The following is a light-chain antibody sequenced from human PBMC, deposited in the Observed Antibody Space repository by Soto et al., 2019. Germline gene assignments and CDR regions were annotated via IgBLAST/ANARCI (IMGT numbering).Light chain of an antibody. CDR2: EGS. CDR1: SSDVGSYNL. V-gene: IGLV2-23*01. Sequence: QSALTQPASVSGSPGQSITISCTGTSSDVGSYNLVSWYQQHPGKAPKLMIYEGSKRPSGVSNRFSGSKSGNTASLTISGLQAEDEADYYCCSSAGSSTLVFGGGTTVTVL. J-gene: IGLJ2*01. CDR3: CSSAGSSTLV.